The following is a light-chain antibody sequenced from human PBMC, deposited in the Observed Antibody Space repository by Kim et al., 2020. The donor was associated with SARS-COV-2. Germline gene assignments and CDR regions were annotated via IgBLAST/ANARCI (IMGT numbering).Light chain of an antibody. J-gene: IGLJ1*01. Sequence: GHSITISCSGTSGDFGNSNSVSWYQQHSGEAPRLIIYGVRDRPSGVSARFSGSKSANMASLTISGLRSEDEADYYCCSTSNTLDYVFGSGTKVTVL. V-gene: IGLV2-14*03. CDR1: SGDFGNSNS. CDR2: GVR. CDR3: CSTSNTLDYV.